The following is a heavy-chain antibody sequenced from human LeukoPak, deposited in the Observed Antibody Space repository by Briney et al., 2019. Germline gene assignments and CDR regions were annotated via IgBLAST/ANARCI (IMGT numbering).Heavy chain of an antibody. J-gene: IGHJ5*02. Sequence: PSETLSLTCTVSGYSISSGYYWGWIRQPPGKGLEWIGSIYHSGSTYYKLSLKSRVTISVDTSKNQFSLKLRSVTAADTAVYYCARVTSRLGWFDPWGQGTLVTVSS. D-gene: IGHD1-14*01. CDR3: ARVTSRLGWFDP. CDR2: IYHSGST. CDR1: GYSISSGYY. V-gene: IGHV4-38-2*02.